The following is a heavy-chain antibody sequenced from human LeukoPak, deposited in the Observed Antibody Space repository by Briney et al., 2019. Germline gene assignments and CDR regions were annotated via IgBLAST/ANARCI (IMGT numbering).Heavy chain of an antibody. J-gene: IGHJ4*02. CDR1: GFTFTTYW. CDR2: IKQDGTER. D-gene: IGHD3-10*01. V-gene: IGHV3-7*01. CDR3: AKVAKYYYGSETYYFFEH. Sequence: GGPLRLSCATSGFTFTTYWMSWVRQAPGKGLEWVANIKQDGTERYYVDSVKGRFTISRDNVKNSLYLQMNSLRVEDTAVYYCAKVAKYYYGSETYYFFEHWGQGTPVTASS.